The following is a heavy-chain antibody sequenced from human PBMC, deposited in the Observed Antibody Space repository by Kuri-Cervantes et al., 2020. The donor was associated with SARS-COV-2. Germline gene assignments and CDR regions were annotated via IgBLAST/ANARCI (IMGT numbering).Heavy chain of an antibody. CDR1: GFTFSSYG. Sequence: GESLKISCAASGFTFSSYGMHWVRQAPGKGLEWVAFIRYDGSNKYYADSVKGRFTISRDNSKNTLYLHMNSLRAEDTAVYYCARDFWWRGSGHWGPTTTHYYMDVWGKGTTVTVSS. D-gene: IGHD3-3*01. V-gene: IGHV3-30*02. CDR3: ARDFWWRGSGHWGPTTTHYYMDV. J-gene: IGHJ6*03. CDR2: IRYDGSNK.